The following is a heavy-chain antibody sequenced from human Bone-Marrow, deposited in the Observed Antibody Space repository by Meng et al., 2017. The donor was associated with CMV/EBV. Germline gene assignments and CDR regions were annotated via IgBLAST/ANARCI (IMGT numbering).Heavy chain of an antibody. V-gene: IGHV1-2*02. CDR2: INPNSGGT. D-gene: IGHD2-2*01. Sequence: ASVKVSCKASGYTFTGYYMHWVRQAPGQGLEWMGWINPNSGGTNYAQKFQGRVTMTRDTSISTAYMELSRLRSDDTAVYYCAKVSGGYCSTTSCPPDSWGQGTLVTVSS. CDR3: AKVSGGYCSTTSCPPDS. CDR1: GYTFTGYY. J-gene: IGHJ5*01.